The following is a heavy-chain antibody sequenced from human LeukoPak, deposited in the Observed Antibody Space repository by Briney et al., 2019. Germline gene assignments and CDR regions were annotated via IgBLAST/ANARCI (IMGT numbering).Heavy chain of an antibody. V-gene: IGHV1-18*01. CDR2: ISAYNGNT. D-gene: IGHD3-9*01. CDR3: ARIYDILTGDAFDI. J-gene: IGHJ3*02. CDR1: GYTLTELS. Sequence: ASVKVSCKVSGYTLTELSMHWVRQAPGQGLEWMGWISAYNGNTNYAQKLQGRVTMTTDTSTSTAYMELRSLRSDDTAVYYCARIYDILTGDAFDIWGQGTMVTVSS.